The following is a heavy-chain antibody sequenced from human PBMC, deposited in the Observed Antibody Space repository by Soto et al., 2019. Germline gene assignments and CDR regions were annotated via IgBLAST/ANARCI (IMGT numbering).Heavy chain of an antibody. CDR3: AAGVTTFDY. V-gene: IGHV1-24*01. CDR1: GNTLTGLP. D-gene: IGHD4-17*01. Sequence: QVQLIQSGAEGKKPGASVKVSCKVSGNTLTGLPMHCVRQAPGKGLEWMGSLELEEGKRIFAQRLQSRVTMSEDTSTDTAYMELSRLKSEDPAEYYCAAGVTTFDYWSQGTLVTVSS. J-gene: IGHJ4*02. CDR2: LELEEGKR.